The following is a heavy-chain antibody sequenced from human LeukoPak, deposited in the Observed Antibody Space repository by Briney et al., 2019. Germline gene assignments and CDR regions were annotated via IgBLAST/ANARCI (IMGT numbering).Heavy chain of an antibody. CDR1: GYTFTSYG. V-gene: IGHV1-18*01. CDR3: ASFGYSYGPTDY. J-gene: IGHJ4*02. D-gene: IGHD5-18*01. Sequence: ASVKVSCKASGYTFTSYGISWVRQALGQGLEWMGWISAYNGNTNYAQKLQGRVTMTTDTSTSTAYMELRSPRSDDTAVYYCASFGYSYGPTDYWGQGTLVTVSS. CDR2: ISAYNGNT.